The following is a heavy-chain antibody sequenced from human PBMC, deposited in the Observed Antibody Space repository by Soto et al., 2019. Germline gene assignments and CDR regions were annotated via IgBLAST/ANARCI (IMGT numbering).Heavy chain of an antibody. CDR2: INPNSGDT. V-gene: IGHV1-2*02. CDR3: ARSSGRFSDFDH. CDR1: GFSFSDYF. J-gene: IGHJ4*02. Sequence: ASVKVSCKASGFSFSDYFMHWVRQAPGQGLEWMGWINPNSGDTNYAQKFQGRVTMTRDTSISTAYMDLTRLTSDDTAVFYCARSSGRFSDFDHWGQGTLVTVSS. D-gene: IGHD1-26*01.